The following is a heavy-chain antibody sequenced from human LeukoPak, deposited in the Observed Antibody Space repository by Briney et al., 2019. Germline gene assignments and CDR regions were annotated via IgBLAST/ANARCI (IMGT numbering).Heavy chain of an antibody. Sequence: GGSLRLSCAASGFIFSSYTMTWVRQAPGKGLEWVSSISSSSPYIYYADSVKGRFTISRDNAKNSLYLQMNSLRAEDTAVYYCARALTVTDAFDIWGQGTVVTVSS. CDR2: ISSSSPYI. CDR1: GFIFSSYT. V-gene: IGHV3-21*01. D-gene: IGHD4-17*01. CDR3: ARALTVTDAFDI. J-gene: IGHJ3*02.